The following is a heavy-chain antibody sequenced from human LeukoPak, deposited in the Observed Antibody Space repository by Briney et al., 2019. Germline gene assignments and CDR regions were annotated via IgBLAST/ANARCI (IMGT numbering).Heavy chain of an antibody. V-gene: IGHV3-7*03. Sequence: PGGSLRLSCAASGFTFSSYWMSWVRQAPGKGLEWVANIKQDGSEKYYVDSVKGRFTISRDNAKHSLYLQMNSLRAEDTAVYYCARNPPPSMVRGVIIFDYYGMDVWGKGTTVTVSS. D-gene: IGHD3-10*01. J-gene: IGHJ6*04. CDR1: GFTFSSYW. CDR3: ARNPPPSMVRGVIIFDYYGMDV. CDR2: IKQDGSEK.